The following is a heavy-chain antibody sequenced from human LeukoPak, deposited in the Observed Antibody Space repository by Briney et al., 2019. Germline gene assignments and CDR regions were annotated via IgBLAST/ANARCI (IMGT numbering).Heavy chain of an antibody. Sequence: PGGSLRLSCAASGFTFSSYAVSWVRQAPGKGLEWVSAISGSGGSTHFADSVKGRFTISRDNSKNTLYLQMNSLRAEDTAVYYCAKDSFLGWNYYDSSGDLSGYWGQGTLVTVSS. CDR3: AKDSFLGWNYYDSSGDLSGY. J-gene: IGHJ4*02. CDR1: GFTFSSYA. V-gene: IGHV3-23*01. D-gene: IGHD3-22*01. CDR2: ISGSGGST.